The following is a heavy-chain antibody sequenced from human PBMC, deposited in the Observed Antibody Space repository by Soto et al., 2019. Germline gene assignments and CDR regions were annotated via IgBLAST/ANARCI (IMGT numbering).Heavy chain of an antibody. V-gene: IGHV4-39*01. Sequence: SETLSLTCTVSGGSISSSSYYWGWIRQPPGKGLEWIGSIYYSGSTYYNPSLKSRVTISVDTSKNQFSLKLSSVTAADTAVYYCARQPRFLEWFYFDYWGQGTLVTVSS. CDR1: GGSISSSSYY. CDR2: IYYSGST. J-gene: IGHJ4*02. D-gene: IGHD3-3*01. CDR3: ARQPRFLEWFYFDY.